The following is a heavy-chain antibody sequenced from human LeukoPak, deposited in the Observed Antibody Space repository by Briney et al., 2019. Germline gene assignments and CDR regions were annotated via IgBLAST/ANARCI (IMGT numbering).Heavy chain of an antibody. J-gene: IGHJ4*02. CDR2: TRDKTKSFTT. V-gene: IGHV3-72*01. D-gene: IGHD6-13*01. Sequence: PGGSLRLSCAASGFTLRDHYMDWVRQAPGEGLEWVGRTRDKTKSFTTEYAASVKGRFTISRDDSKNSLYLQMNSLKTEDTAVYYCACSSIYWGQGTLVTVSS. CDR1: GFTLRDHY. CDR3: ACSSIY.